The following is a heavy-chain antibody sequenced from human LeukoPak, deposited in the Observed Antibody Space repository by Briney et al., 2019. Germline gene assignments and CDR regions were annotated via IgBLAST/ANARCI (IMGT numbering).Heavy chain of an antibody. CDR1: GGSISSSNYY. V-gene: IGHV4-39*02. Sequence: PSETLSLTCTVSGGSISSSNYYWGWIRQPPGKGLEWIGNIYCSGSTYYNPSLKSRVTISVDTSKNHFSLKLSSVTAADTAVYYCARLVAVAGVFDYWGQGTLVTVSS. CDR2: IYCSGST. J-gene: IGHJ4*02. CDR3: ARLVAVAGVFDY. D-gene: IGHD6-19*01.